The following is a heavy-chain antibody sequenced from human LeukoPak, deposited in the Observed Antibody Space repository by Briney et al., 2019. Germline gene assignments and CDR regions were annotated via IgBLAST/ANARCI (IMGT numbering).Heavy chain of an antibody. D-gene: IGHD2-2*03. J-gene: IGHJ6*04. V-gene: IGHV1-69*06. Sequence: SVKVSCKASGGTFSSYAISWVRQAPGQGLEWMGGIIPIFGTANYAQKFQGRVTITADKSTSTAYMELSSLRSEDAAVYYCARDGFGYYGMDVWGKGTTVTVSS. CDR2: IIPIFGTA. CDR1: GGTFSSYA. CDR3: ARDGFGYYGMDV.